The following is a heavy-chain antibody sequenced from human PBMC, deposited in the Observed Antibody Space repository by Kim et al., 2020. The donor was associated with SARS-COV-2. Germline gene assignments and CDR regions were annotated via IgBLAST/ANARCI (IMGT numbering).Heavy chain of an antibody. J-gene: IGHJ6*02. D-gene: IGHD6-13*01. CDR3: ARDDFVLTAAGLARAYYYGMDV. Sequence: ASVKVSCKASGYTFTSYDINWVRQATGQGLEWMGWMNPNSGNTGYAQKFQGRVTMTRNTSISTAYMELSSLRSEDTAVYYCARDDFVLTAAGLARAYYYGMDVWGQGTTVTVSS. CDR2: MNPNSGNT. V-gene: IGHV1-8*01. CDR1: GYTFTSYD.